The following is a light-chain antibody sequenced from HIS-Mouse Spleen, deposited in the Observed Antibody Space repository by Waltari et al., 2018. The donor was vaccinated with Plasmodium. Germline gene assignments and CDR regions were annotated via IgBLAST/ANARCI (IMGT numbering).Light chain of an antibody. CDR2: EVS. Sequence: QSALTQPASVSGSPGQSITISCTGTSSDVGSSNLVSWYQQHPGKAPKRMIYEVSKRPSGVSNRCSGSKSGNTASLTISGLQAEDEADYYCCSYAGSSTYVFGTGTKVTVL. J-gene: IGLJ1*01. V-gene: IGLV2-23*02. CDR1: SSDVGSSNL. CDR3: CSYAGSSTYV.